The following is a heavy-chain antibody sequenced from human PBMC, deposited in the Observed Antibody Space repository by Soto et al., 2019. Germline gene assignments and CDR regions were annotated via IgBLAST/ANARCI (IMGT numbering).Heavy chain of an antibody. CDR3: AKDARRTDGWYYFDY. CDR2: LSDRGDTT. D-gene: IGHD6-19*01. V-gene: IGHV3-23*01. Sequence: GSLRLSCSASGFTFSYYAMGWVRQAPGKGLEWVSVLSDRGDTTYYADSVKGRFTISRDNSNNALSLQMSSLRDEDTAIYYCAKDARRTDGWYYFDYWGQGALVTVSS. CDR1: GFTFSYYA. J-gene: IGHJ4*02.